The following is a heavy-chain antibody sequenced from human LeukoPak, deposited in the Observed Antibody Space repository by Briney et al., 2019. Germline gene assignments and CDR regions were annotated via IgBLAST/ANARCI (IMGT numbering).Heavy chain of an antibody. CDR3: VRALTTVATWLYL. Sequence: ASVKVSCKASGYTFTGYLMHWVRQAPGQGLEWMGWISPNSGDTKYAQKFQGRVTMTRDTSITTAYMELSRLTSDDTAAYYCVRALTTVATWLYLWGRGTLVTVSS. CDR2: ISPNSGDT. V-gene: IGHV1-2*02. J-gene: IGHJ2*01. D-gene: IGHD4-17*01. CDR1: GYTFTGYL.